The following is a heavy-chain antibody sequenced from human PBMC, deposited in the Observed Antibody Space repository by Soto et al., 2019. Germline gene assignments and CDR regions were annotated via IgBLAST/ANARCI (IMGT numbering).Heavy chain of an antibody. CDR1: GYTFTKYA. V-gene: IGHV1-18*01. D-gene: IGHD6-19*01. CDR2: ISVYNGNT. Sequence: QVQLVQSGAEVKTPGASVKVSCKASGYTFTKYAISWMRQAPGQGLEWIGWISVYNGNTKYAENLQGRVTVTTDTSTTTVYMELRSLRSDDTAVYYGAREGAGLYYYYYGMDVWGQGTTVTVPS. J-gene: IGHJ6*02. CDR3: AREGAGLYYYYYGMDV.